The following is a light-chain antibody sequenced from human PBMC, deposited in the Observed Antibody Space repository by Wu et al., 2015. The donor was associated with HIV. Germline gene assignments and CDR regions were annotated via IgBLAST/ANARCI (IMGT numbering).Light chain of an antibody. CDR1: QSISSNY. Sequence: EIVLTQSPGTLSLSPGERATLSCRASQSISSNYLAWYQQKPGQAPRLLIYSASSRATGIPDRFSGSGSGTDFTLTISRLEPEDFALYYCQHYGNSLWTFGQGTKVEIK. CDR3: QHYGNSLWT. J-gene: IGKJ1*01. CDR2: SAS. V-gene: IGKV3-20*01.